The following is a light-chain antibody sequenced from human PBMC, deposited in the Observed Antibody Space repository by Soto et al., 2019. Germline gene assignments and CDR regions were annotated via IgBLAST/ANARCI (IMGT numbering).Light chain of an antibody. V-gene: IGKV3-20*01. Sequence: EIVLTQSPGTLALSPGERATLSCRASQSIDSKYFSWYQQKPGQAPRLLIYGGSRSATGVPDRFSGAGSGTDFTLTISRLEPEDFAVFYCQQYAFSPRTFGQGTRLQIK. CDR3: QQYAFSPRT. CDR1: QSIDSKY. CDR2: GGS. J-gene: IGKJ5*01.